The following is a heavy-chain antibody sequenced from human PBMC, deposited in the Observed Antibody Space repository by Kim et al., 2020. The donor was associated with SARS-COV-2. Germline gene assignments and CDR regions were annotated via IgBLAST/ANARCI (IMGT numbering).Heavy chain of an antibody. J-gene: IGHJ6*02. CDR1: GFTFGDYA. CDR2: IRSKTYGGTT. D-gene: IGHD1-7*01. Sequence: GGSLRLSCTASGFTFGDYAMSWVRQAPGKGLEWVGFIRSKTYGGTTDYAASVKGRFTISRDDSKSIAYLEMNSLKTEDTAVYYCTRERMTGTTRGMDVWGQGPTVTVSS. CDR3: TRERMTGTTRGMDV. V-gene: IGHV3-49*04.